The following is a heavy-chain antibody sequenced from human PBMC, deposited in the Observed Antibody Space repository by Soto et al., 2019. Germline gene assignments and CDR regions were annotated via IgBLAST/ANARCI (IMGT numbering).Heavy chain of an antibody. CDR3: AREELAVAGTSFDY. D-gene: IGHD6-19*01. Sequence: GGSLRLSCAASGFTFSSYWMSWVRQAPGKGLEWVSNINQDGSEKYYVDSVKGRFTISRDNAKNSLYLQMNSLRAEDTAVYYCAREELAVAGTSFDYWGQGTLVTVSS. V-gene: IGHV3-7*01. CDR1: GFTFSSYW. J-gene: IGHJ4*02. CDR2: INQDGSEK.